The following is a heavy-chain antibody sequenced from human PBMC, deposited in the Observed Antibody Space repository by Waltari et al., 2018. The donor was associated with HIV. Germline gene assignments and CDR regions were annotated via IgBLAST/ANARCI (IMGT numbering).Heavy chain of an antibody. CDR2: MYSGGST. CDR3: ARDRGSSPNDAFDI. Sequence: EVQLVESGGGLIQPGGSLRLSCAVSGFSVSRNYMSWVRQAPGKGREWVAVMYSGGSTDDSDAAKGRFTISRDESKNTLYLQMNSLRAEDTAVYYCARDRGSSPNDAFDIWGQGTMVTVSS. V-gene: IGHV3-53*01. CDR1: GFSVSRNY. J-gene: IGHJ3*02. D-gene: IGHD6-6*01.